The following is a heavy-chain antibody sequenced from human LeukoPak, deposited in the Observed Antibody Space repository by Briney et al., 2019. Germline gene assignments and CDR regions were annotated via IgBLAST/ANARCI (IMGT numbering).Heavy chain of an antibody. CDR3: ARPRSGYYDSSGYSNDAFDI. D-gene: IGHD3-22*01. CDR2: IIPIFGTA. V-gene: IGHV1-69*05. CDR1: GGTFSSYA. Sequence: SVKVSCKASGGTFSSYAISWVRHAPGQGLEWMGGIIPIFGTANYAQKFQGRVTITTDESTSTAYMELSSLRSEDTAVYYCARPRSGYYDSSGYSNDAFDIWGQGTMVTVSS. J-gene: IGHJ3*02.